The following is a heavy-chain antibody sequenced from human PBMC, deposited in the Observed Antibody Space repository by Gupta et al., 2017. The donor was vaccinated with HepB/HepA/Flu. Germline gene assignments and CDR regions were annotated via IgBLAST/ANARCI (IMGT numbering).Heavy chain of an antibody. CDR1: GFTFPNFA. D-gene: IGHD7-27*01. J-gene: IGHJ3*01. CDR3: VHPRNNGNHWGAFAF. Sequence: EVQLLESGGGLVQPGGSLRLSCAASGFTFPNFAMSWVRQAPGKGLEWVSAITDNGISTYYTDSVKGRFTISRDNSKNTLFLQMNSLRGDDTATYYCVHPRNNGNHWGAFAFWGQGTMVTVSS. CDR2: ITDNGIST. V-gene: IGHV3-23*01.